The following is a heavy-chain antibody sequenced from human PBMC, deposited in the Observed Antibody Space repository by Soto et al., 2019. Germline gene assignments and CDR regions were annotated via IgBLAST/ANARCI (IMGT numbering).Heavy chain of an antibody. V-gene: IGHV4-28*03. Sequence: SETLSLTCAVSGYSISSNNWWGWIRQPPGKGLEWIGYIYHSGSTYYNLALKSRVTMSVDTSKNQFSLKLSSVSAVDTAVYFCARGIYHSTSGDNWFDPWGQGTLVTVSP. J-gene: IGHJ5*02. CDR2: IYHSGST. CDR1: GYSISSNNW. D-gene: IGHD3-22*01. CDR3: ARGIYHSTSGDNWFDP.